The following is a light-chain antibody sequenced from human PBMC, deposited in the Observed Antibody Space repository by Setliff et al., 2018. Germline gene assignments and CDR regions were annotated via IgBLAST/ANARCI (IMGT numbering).Light chain of an antibody. CDR3: SSYAGNYIYV. V-gene: IGLV2-8*01. Sequence: QSALAQPASVSGSPGQSITISCTGTSRDVGGINHVSWYQQHPGKAPRLMIFEVSKRPSGVPDRFSGSKSGNTASLTVSGLQAEDEADYYCSSYAGNYIYVFGTGTKV. J-gene: IGLJ1*01. CDR2: EVS. CDR1: SRDVGGINH.